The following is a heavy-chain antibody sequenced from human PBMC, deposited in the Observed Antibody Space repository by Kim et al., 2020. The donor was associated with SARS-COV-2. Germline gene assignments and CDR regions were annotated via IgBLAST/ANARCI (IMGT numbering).Heavy chain of an antibody. D-gene: IGHD6-13*01. CDR2: IYPGDSDS. V-gene: IGHV5-51*01. J-gene: IGHJ4*02. CDR1: GYSFTSYW. Sequence: GESLKISCRGSGYSFTSYWIGWVRQMPGKGLEWMGIIYPGDSDSRYSPSSQGQVTISADKSISTAYLQLSSLKASDTAVYYCATQGSSSWKHYFDFWGQGTLVTVSS. CDR3: ATQGSSSWKHYFDF.